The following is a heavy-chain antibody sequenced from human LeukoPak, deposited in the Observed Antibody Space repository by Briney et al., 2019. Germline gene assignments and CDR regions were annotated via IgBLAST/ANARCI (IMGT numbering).Heavy chain of an antibody. V-gene: IGHV3-48*02. Sequence: GGSLRLSCAASGFTFSSYSMNWVRQAPGKGLEWVSYISSGSSTIYYADSVKGRFTISRDNAKNSLYLRMNSLRDEDTAVYYCARSYNWNDYWGQGTLVTVSS. CDR3: ARSYNWNDY. CDR2: ISSGSSTI. D-gene: IGHD1-20*01. J-gene: IGHJ4*02. CDR1: GFTFSSYS.